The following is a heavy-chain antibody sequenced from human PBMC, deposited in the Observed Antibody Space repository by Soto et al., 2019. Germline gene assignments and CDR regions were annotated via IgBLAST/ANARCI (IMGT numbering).Heavy chain of an antibody. V-gene: IGHV3-23*01. CDR1: GFTFDSPYSHA. CDR2: ISSNGANT. Sequence: LRLSCAASGFTFDSPYSHAMSWVRQSPGKGPEWVSTISSNGANTHYAESVKGRFTISKDPSRNTVHLHMNSLRAEDTATYFCVSWVSAHFDYWGHGTRVTVS. CDR3: VSWVSAHFDY. D-gene: IGHD2-8*01. J-gene: IGHJ4*01.